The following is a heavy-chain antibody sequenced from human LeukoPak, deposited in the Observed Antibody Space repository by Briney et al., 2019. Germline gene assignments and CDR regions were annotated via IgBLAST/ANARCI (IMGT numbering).Heavy chain of an antibody. D-gene: IGHD4/OR15-4a*01. CDR1: GFTVSSNS. CDR2: IYSDNT. J-gene: IGHJ4*02. V-gene: IGHV3-53*01. Sequence: PGGSLRLSCTVSGFTVSSNSMSWVRQAPGKGLECVSFIYSDNTHYSDSVKGRFTISRDNSKNTLYLQMNSLRAEDTAVYYCARRAGAYSHPYDYWGQGTLVTVS. CDR3: ARRAGAYSHPYDY.